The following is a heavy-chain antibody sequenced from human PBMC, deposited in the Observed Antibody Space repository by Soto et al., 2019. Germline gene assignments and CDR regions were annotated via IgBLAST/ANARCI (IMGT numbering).Heavy chain of an antibody. V-gene: IGHV3-30-3*01. D-gene: IGHD1-26*01. CDR1: GFTFSSYA. CDR3: ARGSIVGATIDAFDI. J-gene: IGHJ3*02. Sequence: PAGSLTLSSAASGFTFSSYAMHWVRQAPGNGLEWVAVILYYGRNKYYADSVKGRFTIARDNSKTTLYLQMNSLRAEDTDLYYCARGSIVGATIDAFDIWGQGTMVTVSS. CDR2: ILYYGRNK.